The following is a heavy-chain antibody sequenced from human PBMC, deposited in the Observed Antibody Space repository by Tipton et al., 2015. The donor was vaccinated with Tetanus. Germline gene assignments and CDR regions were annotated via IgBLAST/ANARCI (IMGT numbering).Heavy chain of an antibody. CDR2: ISSTSRYI. Sequence: SLRLSCAVSGFTFSNYKMNWVRQAPGRGLEWVSSISSTSRYIYYADSVKGRFTISRDNAKNPLFLEMNSLRADDTAVYYCVSGSALDYWGQGTLITVSS. CDR1: GFTFSNYK. CDR3: VSGSALDY. J-gene: IGHJ4*02. V-gene: IGHV3-21*01. D-gene: IGHD6-25*01.